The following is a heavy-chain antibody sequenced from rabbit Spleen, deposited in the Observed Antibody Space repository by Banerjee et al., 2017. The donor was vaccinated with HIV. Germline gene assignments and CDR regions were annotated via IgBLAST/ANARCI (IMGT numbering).Heavy chain of an antibody. V-gene: IGHV1S40*01. CDR3: ARDTASSFSSYGMDL. CDR1: GFDFSSRYY. D-gene: IGHD8-1*01. J-gene: IGHJ6*01. CDR2: IDAGSSGFT. Sequence: QSLEDSGGDLVKPGASLTLTCKASGFDFSSRYYMCWVRQAPGKGLEWVVCIDAGSSGFTYFANWAKGRFTISKTSSTTVTLQMTSLTAADTATYFCARDTASSFSSYGMDLWGQGTLVTVS.